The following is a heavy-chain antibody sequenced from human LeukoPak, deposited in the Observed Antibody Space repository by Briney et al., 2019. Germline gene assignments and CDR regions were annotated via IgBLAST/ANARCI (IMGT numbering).Heavy chain of an antibody. V-gene: IGHV4-34*01. CDR2: INHSGST. CDR1: GGSFSGYY. D-gene: IGHD6-13*01. CDR3: ARISTDPGIAAPDY. Sequence: PSETLSLTCAVYGGSFSGYYWSWIRQPPGKGLEWIGEINHSGSTNYNPSLKSRVTISVDTSKNQFSLKLSSVTAADTAVYYCARISTDPGIAAPDYWGQGTLVTVSS. J-gene: IGHJ4*02.